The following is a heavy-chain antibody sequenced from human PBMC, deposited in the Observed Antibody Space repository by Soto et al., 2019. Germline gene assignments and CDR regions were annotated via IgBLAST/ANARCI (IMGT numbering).Heavy chain of an antibody. CDR3: ARDPRYGWSLDAFDI. D-gene: IGHD1-20*01. Sequence: EASVKVSCKASGYTFTSYGISWVRQAPGQGLEWMGWISAYNGNTNYAQKLQGRVTMTTDTSTSTAYMELRSLRSDDTAVYYCARDPRYGWSLDAFDIWGQGTMVTVSS. CDR1: GYTFTSYG. CDR2: ISAYNGNT. V-gene: IGHV1-18*01. J-gene: IGHJ3*02.